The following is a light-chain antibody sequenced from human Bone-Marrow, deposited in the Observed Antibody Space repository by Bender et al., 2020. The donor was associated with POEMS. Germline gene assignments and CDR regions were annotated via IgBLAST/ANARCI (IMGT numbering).Light chain of an antibody. CDR1: NIGSKS. Sequence: SNVLSQPPSLSVAPGQTARITCGRNNIGSKSVHWYQQRPGQAPVLVVYGDTDRPSGIPERFSGSKSGTSASLAITGLQAEDEGDYYCQSYDNSLGGWVFGGGTKLTVL. V-gene: IGLV3-21*02. CDR2: GDT. J-gene: IGLJ3*02. CDR3: QSYDNSLGGWV.